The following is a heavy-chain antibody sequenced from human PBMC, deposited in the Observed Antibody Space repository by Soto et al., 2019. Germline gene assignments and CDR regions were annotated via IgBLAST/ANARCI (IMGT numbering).Heavy chain of an antibody. V-gene: IGHV4-34*01. Sequence: PSETLSLTCAVYGGSLSDYSWTWIRQAPRRGLEWIGEVDTSGITNYNPSLESRVTFSIDTSNSQFSLKLSSVTAADTAVYYCARGGASFDYWGQGTLVTVSS. CDR2: VDTSGIT. J-gene: IGHJ4*02. CDR1: GGSLSDYS. D-gene: IGHD3-10*01. CDR3: ARGGASFDY.